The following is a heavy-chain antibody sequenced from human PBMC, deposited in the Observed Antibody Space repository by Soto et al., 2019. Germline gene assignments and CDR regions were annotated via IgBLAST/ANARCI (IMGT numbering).Heavy chain of an antibody. J-gene: IGHJ6*03. CDR2: IWYDGSNK. V-gene: IGHV3-33*01. Sequence: QVQLVESGGGVVQPGRSLRLSCAASGFTFSSYGMHWVRQAPGKGLEWVAVIWYDGSNKYYADSVKGRFTISRDNSKNTLYLQMNSLRAEDTAVYYCARDRQWLGYYYYMDVWGKGTTVTVSS. CDR1: GFTFSSYG. CDR3: ARDRQWLGYYYYMDV. D-gene: IGHD6-19*01.